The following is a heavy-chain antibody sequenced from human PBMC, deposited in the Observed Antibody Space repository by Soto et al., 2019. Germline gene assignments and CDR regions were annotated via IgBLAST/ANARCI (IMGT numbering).Heavy chain of an antibody. Sequence: ASVKVSCKASGYTFSSNGISWLRQAPGQGLEWMGWSSTYNTDYAQKFQGRVTMTTDTSTSTAHMELRSLRSDDTAVYYCAKRIDYSDSSGYYKEWGQGTLVTVSS. D-gene: IGHD3-22*01. CDR2: SSTYNT. J-gene: IGHJ4*02. CDR1: GYTFSSNG. CDR3: AKRIDYSDSSGYYKE. V-gene: IGHV1-18*04.